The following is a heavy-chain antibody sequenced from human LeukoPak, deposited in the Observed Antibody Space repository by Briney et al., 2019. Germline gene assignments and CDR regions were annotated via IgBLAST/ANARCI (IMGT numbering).Heavy chain of an antibody. Sequence: GASVKVSCKASGYTFTSYGISWVRQAPGQGLEWMGWISAYNGNTNYAQKLQGRVTMTTDTSTSTAYMEVRSLRSDDTAVYYCARADFIAAAGTVDYWGQGTLVTVSS. CDR3: ARADFIAAAGTVDY. CDR1: GYTFTSYG. CDR2: ISAYNGNT. J-gene: IGHJ4*02. V-gene: IGHV1-18*01. D-gene: IGHD6-13*01.